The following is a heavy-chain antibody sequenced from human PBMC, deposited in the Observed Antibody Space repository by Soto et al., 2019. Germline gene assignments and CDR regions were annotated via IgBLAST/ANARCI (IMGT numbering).Heavy chain of an antibody. Sequence: PGQGLEWMGWISAYNGNTNYAQKLQGRVTMTTDTSTSTAYMELRSLRSDDTAVYYCARRAGGYSGYFGYWGQGTLVSVSS. J-gene: IGHJ4*02. D-gene: IGHD5-12*01. CDR3: ARRAGGYSGYFGY. V-gene: IGHV1-18*01. CDR2: ISAYNGNT.